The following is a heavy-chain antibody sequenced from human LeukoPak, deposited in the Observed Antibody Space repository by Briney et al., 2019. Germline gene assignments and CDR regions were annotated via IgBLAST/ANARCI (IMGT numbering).Heavy chain of an antibody. V-gene: IGHV4-39*01. J-gene: IGHJ4*02. D-gene: IGHD2-21*02. CDR1: GGSISSSSYY. CDR3: ARHRRSDIVVVTAIDY. Sequence: SETLSLTCTVSGGSISSSSYYWGWIRQPPGKGLEWIGNINYSGSTYYNPSLKSRVTISVDTSKNQFSLKLSSVTAADTAVYYCARHRRSDIVVVTAIDYWGQGTLVTVSS. CDR2: INYSGST.